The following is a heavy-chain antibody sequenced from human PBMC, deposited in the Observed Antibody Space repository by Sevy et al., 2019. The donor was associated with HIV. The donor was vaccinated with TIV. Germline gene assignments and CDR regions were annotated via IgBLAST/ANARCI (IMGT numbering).Heavy chain of an antibody. CDR3: AREHSSGSYYFDN. D-gene: IGHD3-22*01. V-gene: IGHV3-21*01. J-gene: IGHJ5*02. CDR2: ITSSSGYI. CDR1: GFTFNTYT. Sequence: RGSLRLSCAASGFTFNTYTMNCVRQTPGKGLEWVSSITSSSGYIYYADSVKGRFAISRDNGENSLYLQMDSLRVQDTGVYYCAREHSSGSYYFDNWGQGASVVVSS.